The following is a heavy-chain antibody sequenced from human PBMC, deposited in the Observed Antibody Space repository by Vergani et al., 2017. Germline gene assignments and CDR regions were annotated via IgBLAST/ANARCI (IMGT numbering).Heavy chain of an antibody. J-gene: IGHJ6*02. Sequence: QVQLQESGPGLVKPSETLSLTCAVSGGSISSYYWSWIRQPAGKGLEWIGRIYTSGSTNYNPSLKSRVTMSVDTYKNQFSLKLSSVTAADTAVYYCARDKWIAVVPAARRESYYYYGMDVWGQGTTVTVSS. CDR3: ARDKWIAVVPAARRESYYYYGMDV. CDR1: GGSISSYY. CDR2: IYTSGST. V-gene: IGHV4-4*07. D-gene: IGHD2-2*01.